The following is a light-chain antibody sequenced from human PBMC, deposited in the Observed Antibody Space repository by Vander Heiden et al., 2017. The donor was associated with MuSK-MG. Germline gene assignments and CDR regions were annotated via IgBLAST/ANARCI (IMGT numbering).Light chain of an antibody. CDR2: EDR. CDR3: QSYDSNNVI. J-gene: IGLJ2*01. V-gene: IGLV6-57*02. Sequence: NYLLTQPPSVSDSPGQTVTISCTGHNGRIATNSVHWYQTRPGSAATTVIYEDRNRPSGVPDRFSGSIDRSSNSASLTISGLKTEDEADYYCQSYDSNNVIFGGGTKLTVL. CDR1: NGRIATNS.